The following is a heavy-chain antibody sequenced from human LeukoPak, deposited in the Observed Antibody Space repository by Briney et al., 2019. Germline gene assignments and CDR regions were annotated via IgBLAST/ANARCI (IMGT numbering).Heavy chain of an antibody. D-gene: IGHD3-10*01. J-gene: IGHJ5*02. CDR3: ARSVGMVRVNWFDP. CDR2: IIPIFGTA. Sequence: SVKVSCKASGGTFSSYAISWARQAPGQGLEWMGGIIPIFGTANYAQKFQGRVTITADESTSTAYMELSSLRSEDTAVYYCARSVGMVRVNWFDPWGQGTLVPVSS. CDR1: GGTFSSYA. V-gene: IGHV1-69*13.